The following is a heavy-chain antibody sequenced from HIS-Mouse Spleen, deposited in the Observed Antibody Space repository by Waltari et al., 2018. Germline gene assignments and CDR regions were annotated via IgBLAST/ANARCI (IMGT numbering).Heavy chain of an antibody. J-gene: IGHJ2*01. CDR3: AREIPYSSSWYDWYFDL. V-gene: IGHV4-39*07. D-gene: IGHD6-13*01. CDR2: IYYSGST. CDR1: AGSISSSSYS. Sequence: QLQLQESGPGLVKPSETLSLTCTVSAGSISSSSYSWGWIRQPPGKGLEWIGSIYYSGSTYYNPSLKSRVTISVDTSKNQFSLKLSSVTAADTAVYYCAREIPYSSSWYDWYFDLWGRGTLVTVSS.